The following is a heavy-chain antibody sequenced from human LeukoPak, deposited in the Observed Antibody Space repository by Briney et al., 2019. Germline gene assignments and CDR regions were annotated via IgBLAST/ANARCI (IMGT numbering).Heavy chain of an antibody. V-gene: IGHV3-23*01. D-gene: IGHD5-18*01. CDR3: ARAGRSYGYGDAFDI. CDR1: GFTVSSYA. J-gene: IGHJ3*02. CDR2: IRGSGGST. Sequence: GGSLRLACAASGFTVSSYATSWVRPPPGKWREWVSAIRGSGGSTYHADSVKGRFTISRDTSKNPLYLQMNRLRAEDTAVYYCARAGRSYGYGDAFDIWGQGTMVTVSS.